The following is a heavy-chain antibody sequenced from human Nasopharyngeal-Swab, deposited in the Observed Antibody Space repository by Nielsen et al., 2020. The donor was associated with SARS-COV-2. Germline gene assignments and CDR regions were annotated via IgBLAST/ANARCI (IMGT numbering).Heavy chain of an antibody. CDR2: INPNSGVT. D-gene: IGHD5-24*01. CDR3: TRAEMTTIGVHN. V-gene: IGHV1-2*02. CDR1: RYTFTSYA. Sequence: ASVKVSCKASRYTFTSYAMNWVRQAPGQGLEWMGWINPNSGVTNYAQKFQGRVTMTRDTSIRTVYMELSRLTSDDTAVYYCTRAEMTTIGVHNWGQGTLVTVSS. J-gene: IGHJ4*02.